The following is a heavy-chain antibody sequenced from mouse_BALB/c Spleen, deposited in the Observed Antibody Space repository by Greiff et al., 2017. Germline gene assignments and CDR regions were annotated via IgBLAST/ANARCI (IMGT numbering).Heavy chain of an antibody. V-gene: IGHV5-6-5*01. CDR1: GFTFSSYA. J-gene: IGHJ1*01. Sequence: EVKLVESGGGLVKPGWSLKLSCAASGFTFSSYAMSWVRQTPEKRLEWVASISSGGSTYYPDSVKGRFTISRDNARNILYLQMSSLRSEDTAMYYCAREGIYYGSSWYFDVWGAGTTVTVSS. CDR3: AREGIYYGSSWYFDV. CDR2: ISSGGST. D-gene: IGHD1-1*01.